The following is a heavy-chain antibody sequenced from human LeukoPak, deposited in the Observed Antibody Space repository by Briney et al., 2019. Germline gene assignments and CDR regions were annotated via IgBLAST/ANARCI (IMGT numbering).Heavy chain of an antibody. CDR3: AIRYGSGTVGVLDP. V-gene: IGHV1-69*04. D-gene: IGHD3-10*01. J-gene: IGHJ5*02. CDR2: IIPIFGIA. CDR1: GGTFSSYA. Sequence: SVKVSCKASGGTFSSYAISWVRQAPGQGLEWMGRIIPIFGIANYTQKFQGRVTITADKSTSTAYMELSSLRSEDTAVYYCAIRYGSGTVGVLDPWGQGTLVTVSS.